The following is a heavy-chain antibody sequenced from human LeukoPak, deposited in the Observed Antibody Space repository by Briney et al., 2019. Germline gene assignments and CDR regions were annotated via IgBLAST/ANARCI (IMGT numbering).Heavy chain of an antibody. CDR1: GGSFSGYY. CDR3: AGEGFCGGDCYSVY. Sequence: PSETLSLTCAVYGGSFSGYYWSWIRQPPGKGLEWIGEINHSGSTNYNPSLKSRVTISVDTSKNQFSLKLSSVTAADTAVYYCAGEGFCGGDCYSVYWGQGTLVTVSS. V-gene: IGHV4-34*01. D-gene: IGHD2-21*02. J-gene: IGHJ4*02. CDR2: INHSGST.